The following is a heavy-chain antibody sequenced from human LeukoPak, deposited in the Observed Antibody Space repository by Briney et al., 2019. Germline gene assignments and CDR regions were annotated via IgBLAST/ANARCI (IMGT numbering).Heavy chain of an antibody. V-gene: IGHV3-21*01. CDR1: GFTFSSYS. D-gene: IGHD6-13*01. Sequence: GGSLRLSCAASGFTFSSYSMNWVRQAPGKGLEWVSSISSSSSYIYYADSVKGRFTISRDNAKSSLYLQMNSLRAEDTAVYYCARAAAGTFDYWGQGTLVTVSS. J-gene: IGHJ4*02. CDR2: ISSSSSYI. CDR3: ARAAAGTFDY.